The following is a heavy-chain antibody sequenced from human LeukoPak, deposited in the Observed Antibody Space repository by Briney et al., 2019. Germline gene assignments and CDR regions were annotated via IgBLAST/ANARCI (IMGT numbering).Heavy chain of an antibody. Sequence: SQTLYLTCTVSGGSISSGNYYWSWIRQPPGKGLEWITYIYYSGSTYYNPSLKSRVTISVDTSKNQFSLKLSSVTAADTAVYYCARAHGDYYFDYWGQGTLVTVSS. D-gene: IGHD4-17*01. CDR3: ARAHGDYYFDY. CDR2: IYYSGST. J-gene: IGHJ4*02. CDR1: GGSISSGNYY. V-gene: IGHV4-30-4*01.